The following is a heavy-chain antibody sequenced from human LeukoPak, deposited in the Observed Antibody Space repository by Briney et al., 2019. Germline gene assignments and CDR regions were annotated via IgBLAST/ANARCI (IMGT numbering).Heavy chain of an antibody. CDR3: ARDRSYSNSMDV. CDR1: GFTFSSYS. D-gene: IGHD4-11*01. J-gene: IGHJ6*02. CDR2: IISSSSYI. Sequence: GGSLRLSCAASGFTFSSYSMNWVRQAPGKGLEWVGSIISSSSYIYYADSVKGRLSISRDNAKNSMYLQMNSLRAEDTAVYYCARDRSYSNSMDVWGQGTTVTVSS. V-gene: IGHV3-21*01.